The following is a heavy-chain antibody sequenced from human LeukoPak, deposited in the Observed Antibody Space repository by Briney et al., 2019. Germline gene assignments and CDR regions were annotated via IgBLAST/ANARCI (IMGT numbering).Heavy chain of an antibody. J-gene: IGHJ1*01. CDR2: ISGSGGST. CDR3: ARLVDTAMVGSFQH. Sequence: GGSLRLSCAASGFTFSSYAMSWVRDAPGKGLEWVSAISGSGGSTYCADSVKGRFTISRDNSKNTLYLQMNSLRAEDTAVYYCARLVDTAMVGSFQHWGQGTLVTVSS. D-gene: IGHD5-18*01. CDR1: GFTFSSYA. V-gene: IGHV3-23*01.